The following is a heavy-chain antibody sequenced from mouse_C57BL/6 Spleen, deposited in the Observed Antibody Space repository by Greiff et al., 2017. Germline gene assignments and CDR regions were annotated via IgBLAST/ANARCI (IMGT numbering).Heavy chain of an antibody. Sequence: EVNVVESEGGLVQPGSSMKLSCTASGFTFSDYYMAWVRQVPEKGLEWVANINYDGSSTYYLDSLKSRFIISRDNAKNILYLQMSSLKSEDTATYYCARDGDYGFDYWGQGTTLTVSS. J-gene: IGHJ2*01. V-gene: IGHV5-16*01. CDR2: INYDGSST. CDR3: ARDGDYGFDY. CDR1: GFTFSDYY. D-gene: IGHD1-1*02.